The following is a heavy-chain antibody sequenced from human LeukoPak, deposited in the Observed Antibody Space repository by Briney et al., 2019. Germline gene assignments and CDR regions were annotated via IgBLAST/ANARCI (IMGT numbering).Heavy chain of an antibody. D-gene: IGHD5-24*01. V-gene: IGHV4-30-2*01. CDR2: IYHSGST. J-gene: IGHJ5*02. CDR3: ARDRRDGYNYWFDP. CDR1: GGSISSGGYS. Sequence: SQTLSLTCAVPGGSISSGGYSWSWIRQPPGKGLEWIGYIYHSGSTYYNPSLKSRVTISVDRSKNQFSLKLSSVTAADTAVYYCARDRRDGYNYWFDPWGQGTLVTVSS.